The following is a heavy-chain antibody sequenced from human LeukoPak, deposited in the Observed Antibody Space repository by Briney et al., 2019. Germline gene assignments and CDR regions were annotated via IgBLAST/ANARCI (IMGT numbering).Heavy chain of an antibody. V-gene: IGHV4-4*07. CDR1: GGSISSYY. Sequence: SETLSLTCTVSGGSISSYYWSWIRQPAGKGLEWIGRIYTSGSTNYNPSLKSRVTMSVDTSKNQFSLKLSSVTAADTAVYYCARDVLGYCSSTSCLNWFDSWGQGTLVTVSS. CDR3: ARDVLGYCSSTSCLNWFDS. CDR2: IYTSGST. D-gene: IGHD2-2*01. J-gene: IGHJ5*01.